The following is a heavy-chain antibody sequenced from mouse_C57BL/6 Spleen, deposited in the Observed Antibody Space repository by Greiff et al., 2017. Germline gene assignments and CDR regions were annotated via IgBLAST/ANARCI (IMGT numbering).Heavy chain of an antibody. D-gene: IGHD2-5*01. CDR1: GFTFSSYA. Sequence: EVKLMESGAGLVKPGGSLKLSCAASGFTFSSYALSWVRPTPEKRLEWVAYISSGGDYIYYADTVKGRFTISRDNARNTLYLQMSSLKSEDTAMYYCTRSYYSNALEVWGTRTTVTVSS. CDR3: TRSYYSNALEV. J-gene: IGHJ1*03. CDR2: ISSGGDYI. V-gene: IGHV5-9-1*02.